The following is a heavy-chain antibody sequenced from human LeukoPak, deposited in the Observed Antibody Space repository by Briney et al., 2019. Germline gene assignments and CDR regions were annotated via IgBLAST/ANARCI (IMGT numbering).Heavy chain of an antibody. V-gene: IGHV3-7*01. D-gene: IGHD5-12*01. J-gene: IGHJ4*02. CDR1: GFSFRDFW. Sequence: AGGSLRLSCAASGFSFRDFWMTWVRQAPGKGLEWVANMNQGGSVKYYVDSVKGRFTISRDDAESSLYVQMNSLRDEDTAVYYCARFGYSGWNLEYWGQGTLVTVSS. CDR3: ARFGYSGWNLEY. CDR2: MNQGGSVK.